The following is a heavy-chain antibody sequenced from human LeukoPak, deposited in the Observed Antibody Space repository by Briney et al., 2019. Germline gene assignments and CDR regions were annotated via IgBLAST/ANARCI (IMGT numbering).Heavy chain of an antibody. CDR2: IYYSGST. D-gene: IGHD3-22*01. Sequence: SETRSLTCTVSGGSISSYSWSWFRQPPGKGLEWIGYIYYSGSTNYNPSLKSRVPISVDTSKNQSSLKLSSVTAADTAVYYCARGGYYDKEAFDIWGQGTMVTVSS. J-gene: IGHJ3*02. CDR3: ARGGYYDKEAFDI. CDR1: GGSISSYS. V-gene: IGHV4-59*12.